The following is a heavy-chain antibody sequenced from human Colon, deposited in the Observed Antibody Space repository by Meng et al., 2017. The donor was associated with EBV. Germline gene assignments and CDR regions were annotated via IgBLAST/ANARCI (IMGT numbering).Heavy chain of an antibody. CDR2: IFHSGST. Sequence: APGSGLGKPSPALSLTCVVSGASISIGVYSWTWIRQPPGKGLEWIGHIFHSGSTYSNPSLKSRVTISVDRSKNQFSLRLSSVTAADTAVYYCAREAQQSGYFDPWGPGTLVTVSS. V-gene: IGHV4-30-2*01. CDR3: AREAQQSGYFDP. CDR1: GASISIGVYS. J-gene: IGHJ4*02. D-gene: IGHD6-13*01.